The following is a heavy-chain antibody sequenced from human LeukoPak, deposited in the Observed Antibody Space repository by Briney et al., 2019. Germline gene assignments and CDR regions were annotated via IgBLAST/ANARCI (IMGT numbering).Heavy chain of an antibody. CDR2: ISSSSSYI. CDR3: ARDYDFWSGYLGY. D-gene: IGHD3-3*01. Sequence: GGSLRLSCAASGFTFSSYSMNGVRQAPGKGLEWVSSISSSSSYIYYADSVKGRFTISRDNAKNSLYLQMNSLRAEDTAVYYCARDYDFWSGYLGYWGQGTLVTVSS. CDR1: GFTFSSYS. J-gene: IGHJ4*02. V-gene: IGHV3-21*01.